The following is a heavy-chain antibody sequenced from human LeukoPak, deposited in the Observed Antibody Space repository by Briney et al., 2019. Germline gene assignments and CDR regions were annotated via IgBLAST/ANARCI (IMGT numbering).Heavy chain of an antibody. CDR1: GYTFTGYY. V-gene: IGHV1-2*02. Sequence: ASVKVSCKASGYTFTGYYMHWVRQAPGQGLEWVGWINPKNGGSNYAQKFQGRVTMTRDRSISTAYMELSRLTSDDTAVYYCARASFWESPINWFAPWGQGTLVTVSS. CDR3: ARASFWESPINWFAP. CDR2: INPKNGGS. D-gene: IGHD3-16*01. J-gene: IGHJ5*02.